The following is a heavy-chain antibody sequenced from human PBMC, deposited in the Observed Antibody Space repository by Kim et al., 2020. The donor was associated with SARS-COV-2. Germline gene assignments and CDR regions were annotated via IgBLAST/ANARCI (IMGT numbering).Heavy chain of an antibody. V-gene: IGHV3-23*01. J-gene: IGHJ4*02. CDR3: AKDYYGSGGYHY. Sequence: YDADPQTGQYTIARGNSKYTLYLQMNSVRAEDTAVYYCAKDYYGSGGYHYWGQGTLVTVSS. D-gene: IGHD3-10*01.